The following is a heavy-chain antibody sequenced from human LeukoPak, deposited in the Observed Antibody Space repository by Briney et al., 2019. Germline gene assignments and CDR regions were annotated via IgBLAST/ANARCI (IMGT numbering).Heavy chain of an antibody. CDR3: ARGVVPAAMPSNWFDP. D-gene: IGHD2-2*01. CDR2: IYPGDSDT. J-gene: IGHJ5*02. CDR1: GYSFNSYW. V-gene: IGHV5-51*01. Sequence: GESLKISCKGSGYSFNSYWIGWVRQMPGKGLEWMGIIYPGDSDTRYSPSFQGQVTISADKSISTAYLQWSSLKASDTAMYYCARGVVPAAMPSNWFDPWGQGTLVTVSS.